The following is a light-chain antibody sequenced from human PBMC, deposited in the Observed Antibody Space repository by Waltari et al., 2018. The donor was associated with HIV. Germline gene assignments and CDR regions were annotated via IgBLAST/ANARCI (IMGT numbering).Light chain of an antibody. J-gene: IGKJ1*01. V-gene: IGKV1-39*01. CDR3: QQSYSTPRT. CDR1: QSISSY. Sequence: DIQLNQSPSTLSASLGDRVTITCRASQSISSYLNWYQQKPGKAPKLLIYAASSLQSGVPSRFSGSGSGTDFTLTISSLQPEDFATYYCQQSYSTPRTFGQGTKVEIK. CDR2: AAS.